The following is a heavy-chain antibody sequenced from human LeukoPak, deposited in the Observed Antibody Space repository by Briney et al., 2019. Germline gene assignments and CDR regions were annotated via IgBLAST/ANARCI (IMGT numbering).Heavy chain of an antibody. CDR1: GYSFTSYW. Sequence: LGESLKISCKGSGYSFTSYWIGWVRQRPGKGLEWMAIIYPGDSETRYSPSFQGQVTVSADKPISTAYLEWISLQASDTAIYYCASMPTVTTFGYFDYWGQGTLVTVSS. CDR2: IYPGDSET. CDR3: ASMPTVTTFGYFDY. V-gene: IGHV5-51*01. D-gene: IGHD4-17*01. J-gene: IGHJ4*02.